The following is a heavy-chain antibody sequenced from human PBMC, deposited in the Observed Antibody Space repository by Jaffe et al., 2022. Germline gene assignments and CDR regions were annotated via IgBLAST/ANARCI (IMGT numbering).Heavy chain of an antibody. CDR1: GYTFTSYY. CDR3: ARVGGHSSSWFPRLDY. D-gene: IGHD6-13*01. J-gene: IGHJ4*02. V-gene: IGHV1-46*03. CDR2: INPSGGST. Sequence: QVQLVQSGAEVKKPGASVKVSCKASGYTFTSYYMHWVRQAPGQGLEWMGIINPSGGSTSYAQKFQGRVTMTRDTSTSTVYMELSSLRSEDTAVYYCARVGGHSSSWFPRLDYWGQGTLVTVSS.